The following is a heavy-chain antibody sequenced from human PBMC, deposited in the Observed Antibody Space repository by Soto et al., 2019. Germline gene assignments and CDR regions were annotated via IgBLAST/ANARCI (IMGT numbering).Heavy chain of an antibody. CDR2: IYSGGST. CDR1: GFSVSSNY. J-gene: IGHJ4*02. CDR3: AATRLGY. Sequence: EVQLVESGGGLVQPGGSLRLSCAVSGFSVSSNYMSWVRQAPGKGLEWVSVIYSGGSTYYADSVKGRFTISRYNSKNTLYFQMNSLRAEDTAVYYCAATRLGYWGQGTLVTVSS. D-gene: IGHD5-12*01. V-gene: IGHV3-53*04.